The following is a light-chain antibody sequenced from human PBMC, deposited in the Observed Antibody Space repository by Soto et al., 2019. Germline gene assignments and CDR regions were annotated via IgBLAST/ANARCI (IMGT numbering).Light chain of an antibody. J-gene: IGKJ5*01. CDR2: AAS. V-gene: IGKV1-39*01. CDR3: QQSYSTPIT. Sequence: DIQMTQSPSSLSASVGDRVTITCRASQSISSYLNWYKQKPGKAPKLLIYAASSLQSGVPSRFSGSGSGTDVTLTISSLKPEDFETYYCQQSYSTPITFGQGTRLEIK. CDR1: QSISSY.